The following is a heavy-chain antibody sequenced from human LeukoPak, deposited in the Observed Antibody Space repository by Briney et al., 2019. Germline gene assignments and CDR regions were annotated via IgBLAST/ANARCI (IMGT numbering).Heavy chain of an antibody. V-gene: IGHV3-7*03. J-gene: IGHJ3*02. D-gene: IGHD1-14*01. Sequence: PGGSLRLSCAVSGFSFSNYWMHWVRQAPGRGLEWVANIKQDGSGEHYVDSVKGRFTISRDNAKNSVYLQMSSLRAEDTAVYYCARGSITLPRSAIDIWGQGTMVTVSS. CDR2: IKQDGSGE. CDR3: ARGSITLPRSAIDI. CDR1: GFSFSNYW.